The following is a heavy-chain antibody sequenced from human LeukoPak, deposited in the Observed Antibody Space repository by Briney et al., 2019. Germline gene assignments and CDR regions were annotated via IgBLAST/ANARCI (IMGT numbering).Heavy chain of an antibody. J-gene: IGHJ4*02. Sequence: NASETLSLTCAISTYSINSDYHWAWIRQPPGKGLEWIGSIYHTGRTYYNPAHKTRVTILLDTSRNQFSLRLSSVTASDPAVYFGGKHVGGNLWYLNDWGQGTLSPSPQ. D-gene: IGHD4-23*01. CDR2: IYHTGRT. CDR1: TYSINSDYH. CDR3: GKHVGGNLWYLND. V-gene: IGHV4-38-2*01.